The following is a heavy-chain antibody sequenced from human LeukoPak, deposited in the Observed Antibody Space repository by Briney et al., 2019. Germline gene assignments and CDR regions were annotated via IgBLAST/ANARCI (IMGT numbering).Heavy chain of an antibody. J-gene: IGHJ6*03. CDR3: ARGRKRYCTNGVCSSYYYYYMDV. CDR1: GYTFTGYY. Sequence: GASVKVSCKASGYTFTGYYMHWVRQAPGQGLEWMGWINPNSGGTNYAQKFQGRVTMTRDTSISTAYMELSRLRSDDTAVYYCARGRKRYCTNGVCSSYYYYYMDVWGKGTTVTVSS. D-gene: IGHD2-8*01. CDR2: INPNSGGT. V-gene: IGHV1-2*02.